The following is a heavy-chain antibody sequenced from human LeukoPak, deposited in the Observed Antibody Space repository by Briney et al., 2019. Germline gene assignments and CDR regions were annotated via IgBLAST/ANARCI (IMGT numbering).Heavy chain of an antibody. V-gene: IGHV3-7*01. Sequence: GGSLRLSCAASGFTFTNNFMSWVRQVPGKGLEWVANIKQDGSEKYYVDSVKGRFTISRDNAKNSLFLQMNSLRAEDTAVYYCARVAAGTTFYYMDVWGKGTTVTISS. D-gene: IGHD6-13*01. J-gene: IGHJ6*03. CDR2: IKQDGSEK. CDR3: ARVAAGTTFYYMDV. CDR1: GFTFTNNF.